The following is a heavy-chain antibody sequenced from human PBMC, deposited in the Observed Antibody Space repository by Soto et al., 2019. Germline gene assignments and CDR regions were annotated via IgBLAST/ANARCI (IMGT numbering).Heavy chain of an antibody. J-gene: IGHJ4*02. CDR1: GGSFSGYY. CDR3: ARKGRLRFRNFDY. V-gene: IGHV4-34*01. CDR2: INHSGST. Sequence: PSETLSLTCAVYGGSFSGYYWSWIRQPPGKGLEWIGEINHSGSTNYNPSLKSRVTISVDTSKNQFSLKLSSVTAADTAVYYCARKGRLRFRNFDYWGQGTLVTVSS. D-gene: IGHD5-12*01.